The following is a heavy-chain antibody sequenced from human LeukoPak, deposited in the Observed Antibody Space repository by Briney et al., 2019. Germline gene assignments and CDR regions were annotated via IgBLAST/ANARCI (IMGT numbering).Heavy chain of an antibody. CDR3: AKVRTYYYGSGSRMDV. CDR2: ISGSGGST. CDR1: GFTFTSYA. D-gene: IGHD3-10*01. J-gene: IGHJ6*02. Sequence: SGGSLRLSCAASGFTFTSYAMSWVRQAPGKGLGWVSAISGSGGSTYYADSVKGRFTISRDNSKNTLYLQMNSLRAEDTAVYYCAKVRTYYYGSGSRMDVWGQGTTVTVSS. V-gene: IGHV3-23*01.